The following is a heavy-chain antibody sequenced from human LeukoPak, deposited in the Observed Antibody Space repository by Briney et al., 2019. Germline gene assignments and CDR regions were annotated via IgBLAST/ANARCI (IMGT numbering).Heavy chain of an antibody. CDR2: ISSSSSYI. J-gene: IGHJ4*02. V-gene: IGHV3-21*01. CDR1: GFTFYNYG. D-gene: IGHD6-13*01. CDR3: AREGNQQPPDY. Sequence: GGSLRLSCAASGFTFYNYGMNWVRQAPGKGLEWVSSISSSSSYIYYADSVKGRFTISRDNAKNSLYLQMNSLRAEDTAVYYCAREGNQQPPDYWGQGTLVTVSS.